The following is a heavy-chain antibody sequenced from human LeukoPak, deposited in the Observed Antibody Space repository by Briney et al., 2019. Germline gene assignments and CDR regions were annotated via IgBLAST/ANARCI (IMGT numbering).Heavy chain of an antibody. Sequence: GGSLRLSCAASGFTFSSYWMHWVRQAPGKGLVWVSRINSDGSSTDYADSVKGRFTISRDNAKNTLYLQMNSPRVEDTAVYYCAGQIWLGELFAHYWGQGTLVTVSS. CDR3: AGQIWLGELFAHY. CDR1: GFTFSSYW. CDR2: INSDGSST. V-gene: IGHV3-74*01. D-gene: IGHD3-10*01. J-gene: IGHJ4*02.